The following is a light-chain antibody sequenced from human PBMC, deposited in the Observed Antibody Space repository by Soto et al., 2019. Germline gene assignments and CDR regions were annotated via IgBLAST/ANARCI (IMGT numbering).Light chain of an antibody. CDR2: DAS. J-gene: IGKJ4*01. V-gene: IGKV3-11*01. CDR1: QSINSH. CDR3: QQRSNWPLT. Sequence: EIVLTQSPTTLSLSPEERATLSCRASQSINSHLAWYQQKPGQAPRLLMYDASNRATDIPARFSGSGSGTDFTLTISSLDPEDFAVYYCQQRSNWPLTFGGGTKVEIK.